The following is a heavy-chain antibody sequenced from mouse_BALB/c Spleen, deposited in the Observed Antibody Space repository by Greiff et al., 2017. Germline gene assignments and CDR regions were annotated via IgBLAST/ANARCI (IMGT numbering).Heavy chain of an antibody. CDR3: VRESVYYGREGYAMDY. CDR1: GFTFNTYA. V-gene: IGHV10-3*03. J-gene: IGHJ4*01. Sequence: EVMLVESGGGLVQPKGSLKLSCAASGFTFNTYAMHWVCQAPGKGLEWVARIRSKSNNYATYYADSVKDRFTISRDDSQSMLYLQMNNLKTEDTAMYYCVRESVYYGREGYAMDYWGQGTSVTVSS. D-gene: IGHD1-1*01. CDR2: IRSKSNNYAT.